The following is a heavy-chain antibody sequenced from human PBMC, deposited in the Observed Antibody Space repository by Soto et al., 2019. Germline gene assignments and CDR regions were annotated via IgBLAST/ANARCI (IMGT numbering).Heavy chain of an antibody. D-gene: IGHD2-2*01. V-gene: IGHV3-48*03. CDR2: ISSAGDSS. J-gene: IGHJ4*02. CDR1: GFTFSSYE. Sequence: GGSLRLSCAASGFTFSSYEMNWVRQAPGKTLEWVSYISSAGDSSYYADSVKSRFTISRDNTRNSLYLQMNSLRVEDTAVYYCARVYCSTTTCHVQAFDSWGQGTLVTVSS. CDR3: ARVYCSTTTCHVQAFDS.